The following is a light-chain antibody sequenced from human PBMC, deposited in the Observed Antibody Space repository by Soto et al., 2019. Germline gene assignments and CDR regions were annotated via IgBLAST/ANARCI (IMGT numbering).Light chain of an antibody. CDR1: QSIASY. Sequence: DIQMTQSPSSLSASVGDRVTITCRARQSIASYLNWYQHKPGKAPKLLIYAASSLQRGVPSRFSGSGSGTDFSLTISSLQPEDFAIYYCLQANRVPLSFGQGTRL. CDR2: AAS. CDR3: LQANRVPLS. V-gene: IGKV1-39*01. J-gene: IGKJ5*01.